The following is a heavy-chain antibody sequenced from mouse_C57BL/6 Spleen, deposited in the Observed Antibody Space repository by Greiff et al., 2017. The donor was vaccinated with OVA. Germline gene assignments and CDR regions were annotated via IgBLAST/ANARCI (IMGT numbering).Heavy chain of an antibody. Sequence: QVQLQQPGAELVRPGSSVKLTCKVSGYTFTSYWLYWVKQRPIQGLEWIGNIDPSDSETHYNQKFKEKATLTVDKSDSTAYMQLSSLTSEDSAVYYRANSRGYSSYGAMDYWGQGTSVTVSS. CDR1: GYTFTSYW. CDR2: IDPSDSET. D-gene: IGHD2-5*01. V-gene: IGHV1-52*01. CDR3: ANSRGYSSYGAMDY. J-gene: IGHJ4*01.